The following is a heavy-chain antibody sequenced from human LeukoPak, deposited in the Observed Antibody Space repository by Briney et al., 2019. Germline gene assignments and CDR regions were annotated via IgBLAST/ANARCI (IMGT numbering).Heavy chain of an antibody. J-gene: IGHJ6*03. D-gene: IGHD1-26*01. CDR1: GFSFSNFA. V-gene: IGHV3-23*01. CDR3: AKRGSGGYHYCCYHMEA. Sequence: GGSLRLSCAASGFSFSNFAMNWVRLAPGKGLEWVSSISGSGGNTYYADSVNGRVTISRDNSMDTLYLHINGLRVEDTATYFCAKRGSGGYHYCCYHMEAWGKGTTVPVSS. CDR2: ISGSGGNT.